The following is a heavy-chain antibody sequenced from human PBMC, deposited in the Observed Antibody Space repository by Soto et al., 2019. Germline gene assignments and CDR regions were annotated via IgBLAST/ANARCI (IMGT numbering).Heavy chain of an antibody. V-gene: IGHV4-34*01. J-gene: IGHJ6*02. CDR2: INHSGST. CDR3: ARCMTTVTTGYYYGMDV. D-gene: IGHD4-17*01. CDR1: GGSFSGYY. Sequence: ASETLSLTCAVYGGSFSGYYWSWIRQPPGKGLEWIGEINHSGSTNYNPSIKSRVTISVDTSKNQFSLKLSSVTAADTAVYYCARCMTTVTTGYYYGMDVWGQGTTVTVSS.